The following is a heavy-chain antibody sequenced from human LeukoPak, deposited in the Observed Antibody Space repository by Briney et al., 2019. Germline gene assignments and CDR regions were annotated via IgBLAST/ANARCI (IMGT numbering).Heavy chain of an antibody. J-gene: IGHJ4*02. CDR1: GGTFSSYA. CDR2: IIPIFGTA. D-gene: IGHD3-10*01. V-gene: IGHV1-69*06. Sequence: ASVKVSCKASGGTFSSYAISWVRQAPGQGLEWMGGIIPIFGTANYAQKFQGRVTITADKSTNTAYMELSSLRSEDTAVYYCARAAQEAWFGEASIDYWGQGTLVTVSS. CDR3: ARAAQEAWFGEASIDY.